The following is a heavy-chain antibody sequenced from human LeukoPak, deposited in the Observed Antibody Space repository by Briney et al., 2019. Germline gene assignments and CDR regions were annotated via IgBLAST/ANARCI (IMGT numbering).Heavy chain of an antibody. CDR3: ARGRAYCGGDCYSVPRCWFDP. D-gene: IGHD2-21*02. J-gene: IGHJ5*02. Sequence: ASVKVSCKASGYTFTSHFMHWVRQAPGQGLEWMGIINPRGGSTSYTQKFQGRVTMTRDMSTSTVYMELSSLRSEDTAVYYCARGRAYCGGDCYSVPRCWFDPWGQGTLVTVSS. V-gene: IGHV1-46*01. CDR1: GYTFTSHF. CDR2: INPRGGST.